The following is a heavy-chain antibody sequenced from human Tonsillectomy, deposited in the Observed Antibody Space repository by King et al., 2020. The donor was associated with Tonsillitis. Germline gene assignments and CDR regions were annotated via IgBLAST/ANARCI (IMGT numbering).Heavy chain of an antibody. J-gene: IGHJ3*02. D-gene: IGHD3-10*01. Sequence: VQLQQWGAGLLKPSETLSLTCSVYGGSFSGSFWSWIRQSPGKGLEWIGEINQSGSIDYNPSLKSRVTISVDTSKNQFSLKLCSVTAADTAVYYCARGTNYYGSGSYYHFNAFDIWGQGTMVTVSS. CDR3: ARGTNYYGSGSYYHFNAFDI. CDR2: INQSGSI. V-gene: IGHV4-34*01. CDR1: GGSFSGSF.